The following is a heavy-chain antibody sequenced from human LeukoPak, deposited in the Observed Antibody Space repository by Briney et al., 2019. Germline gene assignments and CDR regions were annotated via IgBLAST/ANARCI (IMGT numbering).Heavy chain of an antibody. J-gene: IGHJ4*02. CDR2: INSYGSST. D-gene: IGHD4-23*01. CDR3: ARARYGGNYYFDY. Sequence: GGSLRLSCAASGFTFSSYWMHWVRQAPGKGLVWVSRINSYGSSTSYADSVKGRFTISRDNAKNTLYLQMNCLRAEDTAVYYCARARYGGNYYFDYWGQGTLVTVSS. CDR1: GFTFSSYW. V-gene: IGHV3-74*01.